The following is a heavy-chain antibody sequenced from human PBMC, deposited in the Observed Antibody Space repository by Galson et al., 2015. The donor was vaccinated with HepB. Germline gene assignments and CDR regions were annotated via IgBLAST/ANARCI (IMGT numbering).Heavy chain of an antibody. D-gene: IGHD6-19*01. CDR1: GFTFHDYA. CDR3: AKERGYGCGAGPVTDYSGMGV. Sequence: SLRLSCAASGFTFHDYAMHWVRQAPGKGLEWVSGISWNSGSIGYADSVKGRFTISRDNAKNSLYQQMNSLRAEDTTLYYCAKERGYGCGAGPVTDYSGMGVWGQGTPVSVSS. V-gene: IGHV3-9*01. CDR2: ISWNSGSI. J-gene: IGHJ6*02.